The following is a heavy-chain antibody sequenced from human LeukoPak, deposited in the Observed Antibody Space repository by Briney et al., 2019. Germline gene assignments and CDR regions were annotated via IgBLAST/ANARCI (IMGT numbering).Heavy chain of an antibody. V-gene: IGHV4-34*01. CDR2: INHSGST. D-gene: IGHD1-26*01. Sequence: SETLSLTCTVSGGSISSYYWSWIRQPPGKGLEWIGEINHSGSTNYNPSLRSRVTISVDTSKNQFSLKLSSVTAADTAVYYCARRSGSYLNWFDPWGQGTLVTVSS. CDR1: GGSISSYY. CDR3: ARRSGSYLNWFDP. J-gene: IGHJ5*02.